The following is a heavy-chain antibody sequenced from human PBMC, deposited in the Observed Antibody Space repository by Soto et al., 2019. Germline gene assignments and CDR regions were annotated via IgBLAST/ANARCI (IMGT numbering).Heavy chain of an antibody. V-gene: IGHV1-18*01. CDR1: GYTFTSYG. Sequence: ASVKVSCKASGYTFTSYGISWVRLAPGQGLEWMGWISAYNGNTNYAQKLQGRVTMTTDTSTSTAYMELRSLRSDDTAVYYCARVYGDVVVPAAMRYYYYMDVWGKGTTVTVSS. D-gene: IGHD2-2*01. CDR3: ARVYGDVVVPAAMRYYYYMDV. J-gene: IGHJ6*03. CDR2: ISAYNGNT.